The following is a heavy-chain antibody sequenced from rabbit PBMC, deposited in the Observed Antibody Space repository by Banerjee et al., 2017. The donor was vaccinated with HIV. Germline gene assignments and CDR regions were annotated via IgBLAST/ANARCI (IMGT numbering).Heavy chain of an antibody. CDR3: ARNLGDWRNL. V-gene: IGHV1S7*01. CDR2: IHAGSGST. D-gene: IGHD5-1*01. J-gene: IGHJ4*01. CDR1: GFTISSDY. Sequence: RLVESRGGLVQPGESLTPSCKASGFTISSDYYIDWVRQAPGKGLEWIGYIHAGSGSTDYASWVNGRFTISSDNAQNTVFLQMTSLTAADTATYFCARNLGDWRNLWGPGTLVTVS.